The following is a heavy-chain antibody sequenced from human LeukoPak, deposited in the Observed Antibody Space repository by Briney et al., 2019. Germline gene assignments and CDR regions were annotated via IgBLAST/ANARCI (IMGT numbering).Heavy chain of an antibody. D-gene: IGHD5-12*01. CDR3: ANGLSSDYHDY. V-gene: IGHV4-39*07. Sequence: SETLSLTCTVSGGSISSSSYYWGWIRQPPGKGLEWIGSIYYSGSTYYNPSLKSRVTISVDTSKNQFSLKLSSVTAADTAVYYCANGLSSDYHDYWGQGTLVTVSS. J-gene: IGHJ4*02. CDR1: GGSISSSSYY. CDR2: IYYSGST.